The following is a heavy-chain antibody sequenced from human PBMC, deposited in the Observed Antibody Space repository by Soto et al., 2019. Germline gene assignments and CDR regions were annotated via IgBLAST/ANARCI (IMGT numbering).Heavy chain of an antibody. V-gene: IGHV1-18*01. CDR1: GYTFTSYG. J-gene: IGHJ3*02. CDR2: ISAYNGNT. D-gene: IGHD3-10*01. Sequence: QVQLVQSGAEVKKPGASVKVSCKASGYTFTSYGISWVRQAPGQGLEWMGWISAYNGNTNYAQKLQGRVTMTTDTSTSTAYMELRSLRSDDTAVYYCARLITMVRGVIITGDDAFDIWGQGTMVTVSS. CDR3: ARLITMVRGVIITGDDAFDI.